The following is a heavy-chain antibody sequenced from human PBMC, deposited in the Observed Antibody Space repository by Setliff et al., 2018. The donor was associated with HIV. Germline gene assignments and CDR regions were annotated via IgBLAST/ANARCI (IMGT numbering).Heavy chain of an antibody. Sequence: GGSLRLSCAASGFILSSHSMNWVRQAPGKGLEWVSSISRSSDEIHYADSVKGRFTISRDNTKYSLYLQMNKVRAEDTAVYFCVRDYRWLNWFFDLWGRGTLVTVSS. CDR1: GFILSSHS. J-gene: IGHJ2*01. V-gene: IGHV3-21*01. D-gene: IGHD6-19*01. CDR3: VRDYRWLNWFFDL. CDR2: ISRSSDEI.